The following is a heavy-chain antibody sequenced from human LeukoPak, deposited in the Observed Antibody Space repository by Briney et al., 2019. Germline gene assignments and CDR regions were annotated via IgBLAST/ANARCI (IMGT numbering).Heavy chain of an antibody. CDR1: GYTFTGYY. CDR2: INPNSGGT. J-gene: IGHJ4*02. V-gene: IGHV1-2*02. D-gene: IGHD3-10*01. Sequence: GAPVKVSCKASGYTFTGYYMPWVRQAPGQGLEWIGWINPNSGGTNYAQKFQGRVTMTRDTSISTAYMELSRLRSDDTAVYYCARDGYGSGSYSYYWGQGTLVTVSS. CDR3: ARDGYGSGSYSYY.